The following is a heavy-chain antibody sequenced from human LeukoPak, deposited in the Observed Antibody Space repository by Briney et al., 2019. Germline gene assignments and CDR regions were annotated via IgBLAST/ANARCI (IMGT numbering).Heavy chain of an antibody. D-gene: IGHD3-22*01. V-gene: IGHV3-43D*03. CDR3: AKAEDSSGYYGFDY. J-gene: IGHJ4*02. CDR1: GFTFDDYA. CDR2: ISWDGGST. Sequence: GGSLRLSCAASGFTFDDYAMHWVRQAPGKGLEWVSLISWDGGSTYYADSVKGRFTISRDNSKNSLYLQMNSLRAEDTALYYCAKAEDSSGYYGFDYWGQGTLVTVSS.